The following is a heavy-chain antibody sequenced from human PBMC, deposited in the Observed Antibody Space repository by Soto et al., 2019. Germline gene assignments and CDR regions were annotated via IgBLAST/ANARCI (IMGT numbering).Heavy chain of an antibody. CDR1: GGSFSGYY. J-gene: IGHJ4*02. D-gene: IGHD4-17*01. V-gene: IGHV4-34*01. Sequence: QVQLQQWGAGLLKPSETLSLTCAVYGGSFSGYYWSWIRQPPGKGLEWIGEINHSGSTNYNPSLKSRVTILVYTSKSQFTLKLRSVTAAGTAVYYCARAPDYEGNFDYWGKGTLVTVSS. CDR3: ARAPDYEGNFDY. CDR2: INHSGST.